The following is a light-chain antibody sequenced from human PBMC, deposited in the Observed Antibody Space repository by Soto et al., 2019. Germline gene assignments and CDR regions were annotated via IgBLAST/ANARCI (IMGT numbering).Light chain of an antibody. J-gene: IGLJ1*01. CDR3: SSYTTRVTDV. CDR1: SSDVGAYNS. V-gene: IGLV2-14*01. Sequence: QSVLTQPASVSGSPGQSITISCTGTSSDVGAYNSVSWYQQHPGKAPKLIIYDVSTPPSGISDRFSGSKSGNTASLTSSGLQAEDESDYYCSSYTTRVTDVFGTGTKVTVL. CDR2: DVS.